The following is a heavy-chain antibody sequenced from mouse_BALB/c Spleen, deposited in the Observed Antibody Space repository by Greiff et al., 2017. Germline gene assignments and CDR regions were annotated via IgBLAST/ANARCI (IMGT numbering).Heavy chain of an antibody. J-gene: IGHJ4*01. CDR1: GYTFTSYV. V-gene: IGHV1-14*01. CDR2: INPYNDGT. D-gene: IGHD2-10*02. Sequence: VQLQQSGPELVKPGASVKMSCKASGYTFTSYVMHWVKQKPGQGLEWIGYINPYNDGTKYNEKFKGKATLTSDKSSSTAYMELSSLTSEDSAVYYCARKYGNYPYAMDYWGQGTSVTVSS. CDR3: ARKYGNYPYAMDY.